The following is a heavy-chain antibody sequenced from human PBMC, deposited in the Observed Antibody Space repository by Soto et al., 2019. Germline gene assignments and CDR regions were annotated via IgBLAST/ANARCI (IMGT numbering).Heavy chain of an antibody. J-gene: IGHJ4*02. Sequence: NPSETLSLTCAVYGGSFSGYYWSWIRQPPGKGLEWIGEINHSGSTNYNPSLKSRVTISVDTSKNQFSLKLSSVTAADTAVYYCAGEPAWIQLWLRLDYWGQGTLVTVSS. V-gene: IGHV4-34*01. CDR1: GGSFSGYY. CDR2: INHSGST. CDR3: AGEPAWIQLWLRLDY. D-gene: IGHD5-18*01.